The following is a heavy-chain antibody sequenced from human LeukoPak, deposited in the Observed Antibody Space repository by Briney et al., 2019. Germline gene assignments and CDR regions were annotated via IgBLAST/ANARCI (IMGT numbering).Heavy chain of an antibody. D-gene: IGHD5-24*01. CDR2: IYYSGST. CDR3: ARGLRAETATIDAFDI. CDR1: GGSISSYY. Sequence: PSETLSLTCTVSGGSISSYYWSWIRQPPGKGLEWIGYIYYSGSTNYNPSLKSRVTISVDTSKNQFSLKLSSVTAAHTAVYYCARGLRAETATIDAFDIWGQGTMVTVSS. J-gene: IGHJ3*02. V-gene: IGHV4-59*01.